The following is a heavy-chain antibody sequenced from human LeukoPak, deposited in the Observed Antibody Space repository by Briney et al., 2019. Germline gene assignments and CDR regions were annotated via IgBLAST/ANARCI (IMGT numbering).Heavy chain of an antibody. CDR1: GFTFDDYA. D-gene: IGHD3-10*01. CDR3: AKDGYYYGSGSTLPLDY. Sequence: PGGSLRLSCAASGFTFDDYAVHWVRQAPGKGLEWVSLISGDGGSTYYADSVKGRFTISRDNSKNSLYLQMNSLRTEDTALYYCAKDGYYYGSGSTLPLDYWGQGTLVTVSS. CDR2: ISGDGGST. J-gene: IGHJ4*02. V-gene: IGHV3-43*02.